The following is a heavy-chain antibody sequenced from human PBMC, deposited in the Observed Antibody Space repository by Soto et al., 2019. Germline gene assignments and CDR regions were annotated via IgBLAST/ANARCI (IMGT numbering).Heavy chain of an antibody. CDR1: GGSISSYY. Sequence: PSETLSLTCTVSGGSISSYYWSWIRQPPGKGLEWIGYIYYSGSTNYNPSLKSRVTISVDTSKNQFSLKLSSVTAADTAVYYCTRNYYDSTFDYWGQGTLVTVSS. J-gene: IGHJ4*02. V-gene: IGHV4-59*01. CDR3: TRNYYDSTFDY. D-gene: IGHD3-22*01. CDR2: IYYSGST.